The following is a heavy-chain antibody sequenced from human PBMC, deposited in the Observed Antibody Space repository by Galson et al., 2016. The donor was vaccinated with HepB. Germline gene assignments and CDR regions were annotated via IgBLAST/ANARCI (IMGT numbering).Heavy chain of an antibody. CDR2: MSSSGSTI. J-gene: IGHJ3*02. CDR3: ARDLSFSDAFDI. Sequence: SLRLSCAASGFPFSDYYMSWIRQAPGKGLEWTSYMSSSGSTIYYADSVKGRLTISKDNAKNSLYLHMNSLRAEDTAVYYCARDLSFSDAFDIWGQGTVVTVSS. V-gene: IGHV3-11*01. CDR1: GFPFSDYY.